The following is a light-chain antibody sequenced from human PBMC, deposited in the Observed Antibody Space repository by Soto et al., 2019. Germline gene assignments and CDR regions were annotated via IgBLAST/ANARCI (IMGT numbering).Light chain of an antibody. V-gene: IGLV2-14*02. CDR3: SSYTNTHTYV. CDR2: EGN. Sequence: QSALTQAASVSGSPGQSITISCAGSSSDLGSHKLVSWYQQHPGKVPKLIIYEGNKRPSGVSNRFSGSKSGNTASLSISGLQAEDEADYYCSSYTNTHTYVFGSGTKLTVL. J-gene: IGLJ1*01. CDR1: SSDLGSHKL.